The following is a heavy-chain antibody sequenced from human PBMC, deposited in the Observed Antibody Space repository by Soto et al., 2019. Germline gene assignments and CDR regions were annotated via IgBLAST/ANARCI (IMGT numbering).Heavy chain of an antibody. Sequence: EVQFFESGGGLGQPGGSLRLSCSGSGFTFASYALNWVRQAPGKGLQWVSGINDAGTRTYYADSVKGRFTISRDNAKRTLVLEMSRLRDKDTAVYYCLKDRHVYDSDAYPRGWLDSWGQGTLVSVSS. CDR2: INDAGTRT. J-gene: IGHJ5*01. D-gene: IGHD3-22*01. V-gene: IGHV3-23*01. CDR3: LKDRHVYDSDAYPRGWLDS. CDR1: GFTFASYA.